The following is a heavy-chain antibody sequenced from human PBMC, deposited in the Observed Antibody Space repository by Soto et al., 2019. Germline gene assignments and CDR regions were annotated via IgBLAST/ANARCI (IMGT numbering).Heavy chain of an antibody. CDR3: AREDNWNYWYFDY. Sequence: LXLACADSGVTFSNYSRHWVLQAPGMGLEWVAVISYDGSNKYDADSVKGRFTISRDNSKNTLYLQMNSLRAEDTAVYYCAREDNWNYWYFDYWGQGTMVTVSS. J-gene: IGHJ4*02. D-gene: IGHD1-7*01. V-gene: IGHV3-30-3*01. CDR1: GVTFSNYS. CDR2: ISYDGSNK.